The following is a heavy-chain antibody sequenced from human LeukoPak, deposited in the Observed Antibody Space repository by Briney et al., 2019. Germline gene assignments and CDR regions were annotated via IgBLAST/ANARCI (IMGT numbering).Heavy chain of an antibody. D-gene: IGHD3-10*02. V-gene: IGHV3-7*03. CDR3: TRENYVLDS. Sequence: GGSLRLSCVASGYRFSPYWMSWVRQTPGKGLEWVASISDGGRATYYVDSVRGRFTISRDDARNSLFLQMNGLRADDTAVYYCTRENYVLDSWGQGTLVTVSS. CDR2: ISDGGRAT. J-gene: IGHJ4*02. CDR1: GYRFSPYW.